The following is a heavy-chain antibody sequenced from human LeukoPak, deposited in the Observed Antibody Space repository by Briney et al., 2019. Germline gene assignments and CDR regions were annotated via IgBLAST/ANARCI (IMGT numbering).Heavy chain of an antibody. J-gene: IGHJ3*02. CDR2: IYSGGST. V-gene: IGHV3-53*01. D-gene: IGHD5-24*01. CDR1: GFTFSSYS. Sequence: GGSLRLSCAASGFTFSSYSMNWVRQAPGKGLEWVSVIYSGGSTYYADSVKGRFTISRDNSKNTLYLQMNSLRAEDTAVYYCARWLDGYNFSGAFDIWGQGTMVTVSS. CDR3: ARWLDGYNFSGAFDI.